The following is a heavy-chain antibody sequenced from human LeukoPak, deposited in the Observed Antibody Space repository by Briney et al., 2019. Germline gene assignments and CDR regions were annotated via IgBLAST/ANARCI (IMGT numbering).Heavy chain of an antibody. D-gene: IGHD3-9*01. CDR3: AREVGYDILTGYYTGCDY. V-gene: IGHV4-34*01. Sequence: SETLSLTCAVYGGSFSGYYWSWIRQPPGKGLEWIGEINHSGSTNYNPSLKSRVTISVDTSKNQFSLKLSSVTAADTAVYYCAREVGYDILTGYYTGCDYWGQGTLVTVSS. J-gene: IGHJ4*02. CDR2: INHSGST. CDR1: GGSFSGYY.